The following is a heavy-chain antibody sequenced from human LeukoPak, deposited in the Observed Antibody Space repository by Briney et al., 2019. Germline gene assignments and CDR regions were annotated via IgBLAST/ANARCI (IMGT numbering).Heavy chain of an antibody. V-gene: IGHV3-33*01. CDR3: ARDRGGNWVDALEI. CDR1: AFTLSTYV. Sequence: GRSLRLSCSASAFTLSTYVIHSVSQTPGQGLKSEAVIWLDGGVEYYADSVKGRFTISRDNSKNTLYLQMNSLRADDTAVYYCARDRGGNWVDALEIWGQGTMVTVSS. D-gene: IGHD1-1*01. J-gene: IGHJ3*02. CDR2: IWLDGGVE.